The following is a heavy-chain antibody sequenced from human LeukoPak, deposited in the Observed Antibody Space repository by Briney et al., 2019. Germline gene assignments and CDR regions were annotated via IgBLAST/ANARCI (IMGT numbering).Heavy chain of an antibody. V-gene: IGHV4-34*01. CDR2: INHSGST. D-gene: IGHD6-25*01. CDR3: ARSTRQRLDY. CDR1: GYSISSGYY. Sequence: PSETLSLTCAVSGYSISSGYYWSWIRQPPGKGLEWIGEINHSGSTNYNPSLKSRVTISVDTSKNQFSLKLSSVTAADTAVYYCARSTRQRLDYWGQGTLVTVSS. J-gene: IGHJ4*02.